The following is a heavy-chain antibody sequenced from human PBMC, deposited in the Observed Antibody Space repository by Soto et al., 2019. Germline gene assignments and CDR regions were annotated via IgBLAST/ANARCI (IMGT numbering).Heavy chain of an antibody. CDR1: GGSISSSSYY. J-gene: IGHJ4*02. V-gene: IGHV4-39*01. CDR2: IYYSGST. CDR3: ARLNYYYGSGSSRDY. D-gene: IGHD3-10*01. Sequence: SETLSLTCTVSGGSISSSSYYWGWIRQPPGKGLEWIGSIYYSGSTYYNPSLKSRVTISVDTSKNQFSLKLSSVTAADTAVYYCARLNYYYGSGSSRDYWGQGTLVTVSS.